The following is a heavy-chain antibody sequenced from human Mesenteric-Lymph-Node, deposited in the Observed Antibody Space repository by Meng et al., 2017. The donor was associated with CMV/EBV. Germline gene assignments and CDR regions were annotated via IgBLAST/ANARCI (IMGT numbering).Heavy chain of an antibody. Sequence: SVKVSCKASGYTFTGYYMHWVRQAPGQGLEWMGGIIPIFGTANYAQKFQGRVTITTDESTSTAYMELSSLRSEDTAVYYCARDSPTLLLWFGESRQSNYYGMDVWGQGTTVTVSS. D-gene: IGHD3-10*01. J-gene: IGHJ6*02. V-gene: IGHV1-69*05. CDR1: GYTFTGYY. CDR2: IIPIFGTA. CDR3: ARDSPTLLLWFGESRQSNYYGMDV.